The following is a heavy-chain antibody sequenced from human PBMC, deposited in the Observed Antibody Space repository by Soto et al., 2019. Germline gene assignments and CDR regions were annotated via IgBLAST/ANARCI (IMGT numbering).Heavy chain of an antibody. CDR2: IYYSGST. D-gene: IGHD1-7*01. V-gene: IGHV4-59*01. Sequence: SETLSLTCTVAGGSSSTYDGSWIRQPPGKGLEWIGYIYYSGSTNYNPSLKSRVTISVDTSKNQFSLKLTSVTAADTAVYYCARGTFGTFAYWGQGTLVTVSS. CDR3: ARGTFGTFAY. J-gene: IGHJ4*02. CDR1: GGSSSTYD.